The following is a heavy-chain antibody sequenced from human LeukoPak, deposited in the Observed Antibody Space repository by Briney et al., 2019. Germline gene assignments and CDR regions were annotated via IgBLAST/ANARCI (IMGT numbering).Heavy chain of an antibody. CDR1: GGSFSGYY. J-gene: IGHJ4*02. CDR2: INHSGST. V-gene: IGHV4-34*01. Sequence: SETLSLTCAVYGGSFSGYYWSWIRQPPGKGLEWIGEINHSGSTNYNPSLKSRVTISVDTSKNQFSLKLSSVTAADTAVYYCARRRTTIFGVVTDDYWGQGTLVTVSS. D-gene: IGHD3-3*01. CDR3: ARRRTTIFGVVTDDY.